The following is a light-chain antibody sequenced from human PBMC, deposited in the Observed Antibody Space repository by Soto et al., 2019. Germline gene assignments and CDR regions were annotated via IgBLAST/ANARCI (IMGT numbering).Light chain of an antibody. J-gene: IGKJ4*01. CDR1: QSVGHN. CDR2: ATS. Sequence: EVVLTQSPATLSVSPGERAALSCRASQSVGHNFAWYQQKPGQAPRLLIFATSTRATGVPARFSGSGSGTEFALTISSLQSEDFAVYYCQQYGDWPLTVGGGEKVEIE. CDR3: QQYGDWPLT. V-gene: IGKV3-15*01.